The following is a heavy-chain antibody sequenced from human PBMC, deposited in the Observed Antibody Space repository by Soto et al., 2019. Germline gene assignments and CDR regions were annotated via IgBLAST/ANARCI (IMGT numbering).Heavy chain of an antibody. Sequence: QVQLQESGPGLVKPSETLSVTCSVSGGSVSSVSSYWSWIRQPPGKGLEWIGYIFYGGSTHYNPSLRSRLSLSVDTSKNEFSLKLRSVSPADTAMYFCAREHMGLQRSGALDIWGRGTMVTVSS. CDR2: IFYGGST. CDR1: GGSVSSVSSY. D-gene: IGHD2-21*01. J-gene: IGHJ3*02. CDR3: AREHMGLQRSGALDI. V-gene: IGHV4-61*01.